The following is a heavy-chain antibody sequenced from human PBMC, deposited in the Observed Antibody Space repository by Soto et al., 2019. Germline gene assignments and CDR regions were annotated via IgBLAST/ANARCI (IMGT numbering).Heavy chain of an antibody. CDR2: ISGSGGST. J-gene: IGHJ4*02. CDR3: AKSPIIKLELGY. D-gene: IGHD1-7*01. Sequence: EVQLLESGGGLVQPGGSLRLSCAASGFTFSSYAMSWVRQAPGKGLEWVSAISGSGGSTYYADYVKGRFTISRDNSKNTLYRQMNRLRAEDTAVYYCAKSPIIKLELGYWGQGTLVTVSS. V-gene: IGHV3-23*01. CDR1: GFTFSSYA.